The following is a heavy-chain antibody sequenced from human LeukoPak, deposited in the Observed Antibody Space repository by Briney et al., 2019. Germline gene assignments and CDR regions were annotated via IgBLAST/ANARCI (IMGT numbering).Heavy chain of an antibody. CDR1: GFTFDDYA. J-gene: IGHJ4*02. D-gene: IGHD5-12*01. V-gene: IGHV3-9*01. CDR2: ISWNSGSI. CDR3: AKDKLDIVATITIGYFDY. Sequence: PGRSLRLSCAASGFTFDDYAMHWVRQAPGKGLEWVSGISWNSGSIGYADSVKGRFIISRDNAKNSLYLQMNSLRAEDTALYYCAKDKLDIVATITIGYFDYWGQGTLVTVSS.